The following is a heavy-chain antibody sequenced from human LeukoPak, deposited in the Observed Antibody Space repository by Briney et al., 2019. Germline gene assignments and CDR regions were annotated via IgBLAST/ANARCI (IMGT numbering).Heavy chain of an antibody. J-gene: IGHJ5*02. CDR2: ISYDGSNK. V-gene: IGHV3-30-3*01. Sequence: GGSLRLSCAASGFTFSSYAMHWVRQAPGKGLEWVAVISYDGSNKYYADSVKGRFTISRDNSKNTLYLRMNSLRAEDTAVYYCARDLGSGWPGDWFDPWGQGTLVTVSS. CDR1: GFTFSSYA. D-gene: IGHD6-19*01. CDR3: ARDLGSGWPGDWFDP.